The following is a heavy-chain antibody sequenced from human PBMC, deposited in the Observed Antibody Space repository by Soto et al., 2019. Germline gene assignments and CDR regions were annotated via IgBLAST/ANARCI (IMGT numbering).Heavy chain of an antibody. CDR3: SRGFWSGYYGPYNWFDP. CDR1: GGSISSGDYY. J-gene: IGHJ5*02. CDR2: IYYSGST. V-gene: IGHV4-30-4*01. Sequence: PSETLSLTCTVSGGSISSGDYYWSWIRQPPGKGLEWIGYIYYSGSTYYNPSLKSRVTISVDTSKNQFSLKLSSVTAADTAVYYCSRGFWSGYYGPYNWFDPWGQGTRVTVSS. D-gene: IGHD3-3*01.